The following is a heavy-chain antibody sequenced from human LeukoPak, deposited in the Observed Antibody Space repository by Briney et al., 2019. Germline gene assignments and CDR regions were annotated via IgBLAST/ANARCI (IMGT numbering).Heavy chain of an antibody. J-gene: IGHJ4*02. CDR1: GYTFNRHS. Sequence: GASVKVSCKASGYTFNRHSIIWVRQAPGQGLEWMGRIIPILGIANYAQKFQGRVTITADKSTSTAYMELSSLRSEDTAVYYCARDFTTTGTTFPDYWGQGTLVTVSS. V-gene: IGHV1-69*04. D-gene: IGHD1-1*01. CDR2: IIPILGIA. CDR3: ARDFTTTGTTFPDY.